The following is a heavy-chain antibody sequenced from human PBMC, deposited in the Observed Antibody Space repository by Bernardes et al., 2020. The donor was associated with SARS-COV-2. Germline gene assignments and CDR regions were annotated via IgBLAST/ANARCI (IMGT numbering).Heavy chain of an antibody. J-gene: IGHJ4*02. CDR2: IYSGGST. Sequence: GGSLRLSCAASGLSVSSNYLTWVRQAPGKGLEWVSVIYSGGSTYYADSVRGRFTISRHNSKNTLYLQMNSLRAEDTAVYYCVRGGSGNYDYWGPGTLVTVSS. CDR3: VRGGSGNYDY. CDR1: GLSVSSNY. D-gene: IGHD3-10*01. V-gene: IGHV3-53*04.